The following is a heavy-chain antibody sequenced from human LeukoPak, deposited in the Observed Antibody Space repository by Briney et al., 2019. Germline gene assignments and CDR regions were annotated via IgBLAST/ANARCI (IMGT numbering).Heavy chain of an antibody. Sequence: PSETLSLTCTVSGGSINSYYWSWIRQPPGKGLEWIGYIYYSGSTNYNPSLKSRVTISVDTSKNQFSLKLSSVTAADTAVYYCARDRGFDYDSSGYYRPAITPDYWGQGTLVTVSS. J-gene: IGHJ4*02. V-gene: IGHV4-59*12. CDR3: ARDRGFDYDSSGYYRPAITPDY. CDR2: IYYSGST. D-gene: IGHD3-22*01. CDR1: GGSINSYY.